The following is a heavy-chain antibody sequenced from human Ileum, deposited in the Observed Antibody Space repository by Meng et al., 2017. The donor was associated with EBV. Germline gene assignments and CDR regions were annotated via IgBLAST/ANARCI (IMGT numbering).Heavy chain of an antibody. D-gene: IGHD2-8*01. CDR2: IDNDGTTT. Sequence: VNLVESGGGLVRPGGSLGLSCAASGFSFSSYWMHWVRQAPGKGLVWVSHIDNDGTTTNYADSVKGRFTVSRDNAKSTLDLQMNSLRVDDTGVYFCVRDSPHANFDYWGQGALVTVSS. CDR1: GFSFSSYW. V-gene: IGHV3-74*01. J-gene: IGHJ4*02. CDR3: VRDSPHANFDY.